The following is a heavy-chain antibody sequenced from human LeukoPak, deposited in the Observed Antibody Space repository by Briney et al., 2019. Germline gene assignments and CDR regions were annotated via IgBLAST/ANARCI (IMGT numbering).Heavy chain of an antibody. CDR3: ATGGRYYDSSGYYPDY. V-gene: IGHV3-9*01. CDR2: ISWNSGSI. Sequence: AGGSLRLSCAASGFTFDDYAMHWVRQAPGKGLEWVSGISWNSGSIGYADSVKGRFTISRDNAKNSLYLQMNSLRAEDTALYYCATGGRYYDSSGYYPDYWGQGTLVTVSS. J-gene: IGHJ4*02. D-gene: IGHD3-22*01. CDR1: GFTFDDYA.